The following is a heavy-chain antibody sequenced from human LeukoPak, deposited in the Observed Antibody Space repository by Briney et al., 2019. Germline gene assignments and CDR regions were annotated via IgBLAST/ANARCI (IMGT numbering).Heavy chain of an antibody. CDR3: VRDYNFPDYYFDY. CDR2: INSDGSST. CDR1: GLTSSSYW. Sequence: GGSLRLSCAASGLTSSSYWMHWVRQAPGKGLVWVSRINSDGSSTTFADSVKGRFTISRDNAKNTLYLHMNSLRAEDTAVYYCVRDYNFPDYYFDYWGQGTLVTVSS. D-gene: IGHD2/OR15-2a*01. V-gene: IGHV3-74*01. J-gene: IGHJ4*02.